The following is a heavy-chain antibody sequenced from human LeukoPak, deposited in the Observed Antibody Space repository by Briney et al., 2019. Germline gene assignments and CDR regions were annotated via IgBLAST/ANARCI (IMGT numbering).Heavy chain of an antibody. CDR3: AKDRGRYCSGGSCYGSYMDV. CDR1: GFTFSSYG. CDR2: IRCDGSNK. V-gene: IGHV3-30*02. J-gene: IGHJ6*03. Sequence: GGSLRLSCAASGFTFSSYGMHWVRQAPGKGLEWVAFIRCDGSNKYYADSVKGRFTISRDNSKNTLYLQMNSLRAEDTAVYYCAKDRGRYCSGGSCYGSYMDVWGKGTTVTVSS. D-gene: IGHD2-15*01.